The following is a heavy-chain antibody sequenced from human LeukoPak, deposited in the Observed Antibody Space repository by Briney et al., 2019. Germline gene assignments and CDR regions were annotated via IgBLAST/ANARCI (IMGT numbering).Heavy chain of an antibody. Sequence: KSGGSLRLSCAASGFTFSSYSMNWVRQAPGKGLEWVSSISSSSSYIYYADSVKGRFTISRDNAKNSLYLQMNSLRAEDTAVYYCARTIGRTGDWFVPWGQGTLVTVSS. CDR1: GFTFSSYS. CDR2: ISSSSSYI. D-gene: IGHD1-1*01. J-gene: IGHJ5*02. CDR3: ARTIGRTGDWFVP. V-gene: IGHV3-21*01.